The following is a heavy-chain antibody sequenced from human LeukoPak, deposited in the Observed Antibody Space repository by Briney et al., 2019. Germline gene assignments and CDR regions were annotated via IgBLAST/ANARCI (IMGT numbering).Heavy chain of an antibody. J-gene: IGHJ4*02. CDR2: IYYSGST. CDR3: ARLSSHGWFDF. D-gene: IGHD6-19*01. V-gene: IGHV4-61*08. Sequence: SETLSLTCTVSGGSISSGGYYWSWIRQHPGKGLEWIGYIYYSGSTNYNPSLKSRVTLSVDTSKNQFSLKLSSVTAADTAFYYCARLSSHGWFDFWGQGTLVTVSS. CDR1: GGSISSGGYY.